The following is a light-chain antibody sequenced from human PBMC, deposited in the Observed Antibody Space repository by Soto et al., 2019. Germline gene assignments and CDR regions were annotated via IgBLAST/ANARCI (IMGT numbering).Light chain of an antibody. Sequence: QSVLTQHASVSGSPGQSITISCTGTSSDVGEYNYVSWYQQYPGKAPKLMIYEVSNRPSGVSNRFSGSKSGNTASLTISGLQPEDEADYYCSSYTSSSSVVIAGGTQLTVL. V-gene: IGLV2-14*01. CDR2: EVS. CDR1: SSDVGEYNY. CDR3: SSYTSSSSVV. J-gene: IGLJ3*02.